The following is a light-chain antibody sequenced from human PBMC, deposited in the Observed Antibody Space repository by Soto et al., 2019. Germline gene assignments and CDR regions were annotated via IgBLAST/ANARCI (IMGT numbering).Light chain of an antibody. CDR3: QQYDNWPPIT. J-gene: IGKJ5*01. CDR1: QSVGSN. Sequence: EIVMTQSPDTLSVSPGERATLSCRASQSVGSNLAWYQQKHGQPPRLLIYAASTTATGIPARFSGSGSGTEFTLTISSLQSEDFAVYYCQQYDNWPPITFGQGTRLEIK. CDR2: AAS. V-gene: IGKV3-15*01.